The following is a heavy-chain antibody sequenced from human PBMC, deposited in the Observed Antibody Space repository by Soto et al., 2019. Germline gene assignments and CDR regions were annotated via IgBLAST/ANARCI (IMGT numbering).Heavy chain of an antibody. V-gene: IGHV3-30*03. CDR2: ISYDGSNK. CDR1: GFPFSSYG. J-gene: IGHJ4*02. Sequence: GGSLSLSCAASGFPFSSYGMHWVRQAPGKGLEWVAVISYDGSNKYYADSVKGRFTISRDNSKNTLYLQMNSLRAEDTAVYYCAFPYSSGWYFDYWGQGTLVTVSS. D-gene: IGHD6-19*01. CDR3: AFPYSSGWYFDY.